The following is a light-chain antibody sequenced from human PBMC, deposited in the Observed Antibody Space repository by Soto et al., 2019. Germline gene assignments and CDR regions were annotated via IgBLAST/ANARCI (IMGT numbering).Light chain of an antibody. CDR1: SSDVGGYNY. CDR3: SSYTSSSTLV. J-gene: IGLJ2*01. V-gene: IGLV2-14*01. Sequence: QSALTQPASVSGSTGQSITISCTGTSSDVGGYNYVSWYQQHPGKAPKLMIYEVSNRPSGVSNRFSGSKSGNTASLTISGLQAEDEADYYRSSYTSSSTLVFGGGTQLTVL. CDR2: EVS.